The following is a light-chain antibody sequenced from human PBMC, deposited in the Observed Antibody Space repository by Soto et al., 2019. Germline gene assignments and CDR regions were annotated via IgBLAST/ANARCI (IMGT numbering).Light chain of an antibody. CDR3: QQYNNWPPLT. J-gene: IGKJ4*01. CDR2: GAS. V-gene: IGKV3-15*01. CDR1: QSVSSN. Sequence: EVVMTQSPATLSVSPGERATLSCRAGQSVSSNLAWYQHKPGQAPSLLIYGASTRATGIPARFSGSGSGTEFTLTISSLQSEDFAVYYCQQYNNWPPLTFGGGTKVDI.